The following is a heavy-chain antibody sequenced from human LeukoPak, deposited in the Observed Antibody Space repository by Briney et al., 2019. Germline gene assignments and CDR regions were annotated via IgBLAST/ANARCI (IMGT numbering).Heavy chain of an antibody. J-gene: IGHJ4*02. V-gene: IGHV1-2*02. CDR1: GYTFTGYY. D-gene: IGHD3-9*01. CDR3: ARGPSSRDDILTGYPYYFDY. Sequence: PAASVKVSCKASGYTFTGYYMHWVRQAPGQGLEWMGWINPNSGGTNYAQKFQGRVTMTRDTSISTAYMELSRLRSDDTAVYYCARGPSSRDDILTGYPYYFDYWGQGTLVTVSS. CDR2: INPNSGGT.